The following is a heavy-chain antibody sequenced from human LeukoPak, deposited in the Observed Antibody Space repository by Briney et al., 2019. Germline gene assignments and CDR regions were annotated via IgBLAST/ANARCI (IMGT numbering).Heavy chain of an antibody. CDR2: IYYSGST. Sequence: SETLSLTCTVSGGSISSSSYYWGWIRQPPGKGLEWIGSIYYSGSTYYNPSLKSRVTISVDTSKNQFSLKLSSVTAADTAVYYCARGIAVAGTCGFDYWGQGTLVTVSS. CDR3: ARGIAVAGTCGFDY. D-gene: IGHD6-19*01. V-gene: IGHV4-39*07. J-gene: IGHJ4*02. CDR1: GGSISSSSYY.